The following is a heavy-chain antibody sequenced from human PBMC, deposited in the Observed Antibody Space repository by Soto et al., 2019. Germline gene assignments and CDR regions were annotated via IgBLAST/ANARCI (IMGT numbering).Heavy chain of an antibody. CDR3: ARGGGVYYFDY. V-gene: IGHV4-61*01. D-gene: IGHD2-8*02. CDR2: IYYSGST. J-gene: IGHJ4*02. Sequence: SETLSLTCTVSGGSISSGSYYWSWIRQPPGKGLACIGYIYYSGSTNYNPSLKSRVTISVDTSKNQFSLKLTSVTAADTAVYYCARGGGVYYFDYWGQGTLVTVSS. CDR1: GGSISSGSYY.